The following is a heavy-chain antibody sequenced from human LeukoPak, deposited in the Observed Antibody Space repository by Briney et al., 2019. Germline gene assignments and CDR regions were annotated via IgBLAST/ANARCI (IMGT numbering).Heavy chain of an antibody. V-gene: IGHV3-23*01. CDR3: AKPVTTYYYYGMDV. Sequence: PGGSLRLSCAASGFTFSSSAMSWVRQAPGKGLEWVSAISNNGGYTYYADSVQGRFTISRDNSKSTLCLQMNSLRAEDTAVYYCAKPVTTYYYYGMDVWGQGTTVTVSS. CDR1: GFTFSSSA. D-gene: IGHD1-26*01. J-gene: IGHJ6*02. CDR2: ISNNGGYT.